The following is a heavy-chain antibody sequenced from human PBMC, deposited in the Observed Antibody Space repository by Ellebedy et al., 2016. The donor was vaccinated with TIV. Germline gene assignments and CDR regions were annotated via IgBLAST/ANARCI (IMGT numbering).Heavy chain of an antibody. Sequence: MPSETLSLTCTVSGGSISSYYWSWIRQPPGKGLQWIGFIFYSGSTNYNPSPKSRVTLSVDTSKNQFSLKLRSVTAADTAVYYGARESAHGYFQLWGQGTLVTVSA. D-gene: IGHD4/OR15-4a*01. J-gene: IGHJ1*01. CDR1: GGSISSYY. CDR3: ARESAHGYFQL. CDR2: IFYSGST. V-gene: IGHV4-59*01.